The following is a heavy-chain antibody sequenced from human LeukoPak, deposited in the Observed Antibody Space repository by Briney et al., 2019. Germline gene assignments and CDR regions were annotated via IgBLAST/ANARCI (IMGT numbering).Heavy chain of an antibody. CDR2: INSDGSST. D-gene: IGHD3-22*01. Sequence: GSLRLSCAASGFTFSSYWMHWVRQAPGKGLVWVSRINSDGSSTSYADSVKGRFTISRDNAKNTLYLQMNSLRAEDTAVYYCASWIVVMNPRVDAFDIWGQGTMVTVSS. V-gene: IGHV3-74*01. CDR3: ASWIVVMNPRVDAFDI. CDR1: GFTFSSYW. J-gene: IGHJ3*02.